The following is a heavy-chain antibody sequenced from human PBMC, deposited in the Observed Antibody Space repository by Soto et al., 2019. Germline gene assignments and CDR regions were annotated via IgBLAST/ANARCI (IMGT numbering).Heavy chain of an antibody. CDR1: GGSLRRHY. CDR2: INHSGST. Sequence: GGSLRRHYWSGIRLPPVKGLEWIGEINHSGSTNYNPSLKSRVTISVDTSKNQFSLKLSSVTAADTAVYYCARGSKQWLVTYRKNYYYGMDVWGQGTTVT. D-gene: IGHD6-19*01. CDR3: ARGSKQWLVTYRKNYYYGMDV. V-gene: IGHV4-34*01. J-gene: IGHJ6*02.